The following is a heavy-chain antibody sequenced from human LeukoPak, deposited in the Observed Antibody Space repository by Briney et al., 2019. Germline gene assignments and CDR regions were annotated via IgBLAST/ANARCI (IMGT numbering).Heavy chain of an antibody. CDR2: INHSGST. Sequence: PSETLSLTCAVYGGSFSGYYWSWIRQPPGKGLEWIGEINHSGSTNYNPSLKSRVTISVDTSKNQFSLKLSSVTAADTAVYYCARDKRYFDWLSNYFDYWGQGTLVTASS. CDR1: GGSFSGYY. J-gene: IGHJ4*02. D-gene: IGHD3-9*01. CDR3: ARDKRYFDWLSNYFDY. V-gene: IGHV4-34*01.